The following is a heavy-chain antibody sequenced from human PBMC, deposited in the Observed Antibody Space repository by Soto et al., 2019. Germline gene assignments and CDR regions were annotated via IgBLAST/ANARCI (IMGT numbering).Heavy chain of an antibody. J-gene: IGHJ4*02. CDR3: ARGTH. V-gene: IGHV3-7*01. CDR2: IKPDGGET. CDR1: GFTFSSYW. Sequence: EVQLVESGGGLVQPGGSLRLSCAASGFTFSSYWRNWVRQAPGKGLEWVANIKPDGGETYYVDSVKGRFTISRDNTKNSLYLQMSSLRADDTAVYYCARGTHWGQGTVVTVSS.